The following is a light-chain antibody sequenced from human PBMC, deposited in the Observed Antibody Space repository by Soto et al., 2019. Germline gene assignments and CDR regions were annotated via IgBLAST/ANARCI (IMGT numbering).Light chain of an antibody. CDR3: QQYDSTPWT. J-gene: IGKJ1*01. V-gene: IGKV4-1*01. CDR1: QSVLYSSDNKNY. Sequence: DIVMTQSPDSLAVSLGERATINCKSSQSVLYSSDNKNYLAWYQQKPGQPLKLLIYCASTRESGVPDRFSGSGSGTDFTLTISSLQAEDVAVYYCQQYDSTPWTFGQGTKVEIK. CDR2: CAS.